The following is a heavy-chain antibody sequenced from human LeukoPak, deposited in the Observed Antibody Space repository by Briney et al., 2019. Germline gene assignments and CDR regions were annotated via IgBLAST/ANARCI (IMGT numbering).Heavy chain of an antibody. CDR1: GFTFSMFS. Sequence: TGGSLRLSCAASGFTFSMFSMNWFRQAPGKGLEGISYISSSSSTIHYADSVKGRFTISRDNAKKSLYLQMSSLRAEDRALYFCVRDSYCGGDCYRLHDLWGQGTLVAVSS. CDR2: ISSSSSTI. V-gene: IGHV3-48*01. CDR3: VRDSYCGGDCYRLHDL. J-gene: IGHJ4*02. D-gene: IGHD2-21*02.